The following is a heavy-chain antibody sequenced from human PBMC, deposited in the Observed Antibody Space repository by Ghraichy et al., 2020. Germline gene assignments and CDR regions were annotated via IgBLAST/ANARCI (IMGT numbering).Heavy chain of an antibody. V-gene: IGHV4-59*01. J-gene: IGHJ5*02. D-gene: IGHD3-3*01. CDR2: IYYSGST. CDR3: AREGGYYDTTGGTGWFDP. CDR1: GGSISSYY. Sequence: SETLSLTCTVSGGSISSYYWSWIRQPPGKGLEWIGYIYYSGSTNYNPYLKSRVTISVDTSKNQFSLKLSSVTAADTAVYYCAREGGYYDTTGGTGWFDPWGQGTLVTVSS.